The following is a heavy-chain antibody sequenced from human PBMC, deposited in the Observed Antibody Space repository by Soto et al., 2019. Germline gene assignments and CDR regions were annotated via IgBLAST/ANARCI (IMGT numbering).Heavy chain of an antibody. V-gene: IGHV4-30-2*01. J-gene: IGHJ4*02. CDR2: IHHSGST. CDR3: ARTYEVTAFDH. CDR1: GGSISSGDYS. Sequence: QLHLQESGSGLVKPSQTLSLTCAVSGGSISSGDYSWSWIRQPPGKGLEWIGYIHHSGSTSYNPSLRSRVTASADRSKNQFSLKLSSVTAADTAVYRCARTYEVTAFDHWGQGTLVTVSS. D-gene: IGHD2-21*02.